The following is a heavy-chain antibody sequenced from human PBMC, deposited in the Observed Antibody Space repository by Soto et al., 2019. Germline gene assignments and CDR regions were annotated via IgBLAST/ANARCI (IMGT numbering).Heavy chain of an antibody. D-gene: IGHD4-17*01. V-gene: IGHV1-69*13. CDR2: IIPIFGSA. CDR1: GDTFSDYS. CDR3: ARAVTTPWYFDL. J-gene: IGHJ2*01. Sequence: ASVKVSCKASGDTFSDYSISWVRQAPGQGLEWMGGIIPIFGSANYAQKFRDRVTITADESTSTAYMELSSLRSEDTAVYYCARAVTTPWYFDLWGRGTLVTVPQ.